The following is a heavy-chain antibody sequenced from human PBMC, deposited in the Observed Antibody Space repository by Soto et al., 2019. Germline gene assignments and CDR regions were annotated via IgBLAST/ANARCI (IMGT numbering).Heavy chain of an antibody. CDR1: GYSFTNYW. CDR2: IYPGDSNT. J-gene: IGHJ6*02. D-gene: IGHD3-16*01. Sequence: RESLKISCRGSGYSFTNYWIGWVRQMPGKGPEWVGIIYPGDSNTRYSPSFQGQVTISADKSISTAYLQWSSLKASDTAIYYCARLAGGNYYYGMDFWGPGTTVTVSS. CDR3: ARLAGGNYYYGMDF. V-gene: IGHV5-51*01.